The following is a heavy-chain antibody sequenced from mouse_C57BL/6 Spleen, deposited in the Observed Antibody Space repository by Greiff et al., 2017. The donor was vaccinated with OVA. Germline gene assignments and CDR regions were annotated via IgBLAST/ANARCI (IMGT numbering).Heavy chain of an antibody. D-gene: IGHD2-3*01. Sequence: QVQLQQPGAELVKPGASVKLSCKASGYTFTSYWMQWVKQRPGQGLEWIGEIDPSDSYTNYNQKFKGKATLTVDTSSSTAYMQLSSLTSEDSAVYYCARNDGYPLYAMDYWGQGTSVTVSS. CDR2: IDPSDSYT. J-gene: IGHJ4*01. V-gene: IGHV1-50*01. CDR3: ARNDGYPLYAMDY. CDR1: GYTFTSYW.